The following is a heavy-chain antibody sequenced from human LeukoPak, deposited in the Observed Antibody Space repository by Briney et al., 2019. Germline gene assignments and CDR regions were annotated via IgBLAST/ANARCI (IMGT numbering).Heavy chain of an antibody. J-gene: IGHJ4*02. CDR1: GFTFSRHG. CDR2: IRSKANSYAT. CDR3: TTPYSNYGGGVRGTDY. Sequence: PGRSLRLSCAPSGFTFSRHGMHWVRQASGKGLEWVGRIRSKANSYATAYAASVKGRFTISRDDSKNTAYLQMNSLKTEDTAVYYCTTPYSNYGGGVRGTDYWGQGTLVTVSS. D-gene: IGHD4-11*01. V-gene: IGHV3-73*01.